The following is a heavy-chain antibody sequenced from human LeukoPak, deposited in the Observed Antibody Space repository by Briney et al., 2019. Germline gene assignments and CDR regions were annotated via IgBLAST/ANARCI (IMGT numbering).Heavy chain of an antibody. V-gene: IGHV1-69*05. J-gene: IGHJ3*02. CDR2: IIPIFGTA. D-gene: IGHD1-26*01. CDR1: GGTFSSYA. Sequence: SVKVSCKASGGTFSSYAISWVRQAPGQGLEWMGRIIPIFGTANYAQKFQGRVTITTDESTSTAYMELSSLRSEDTAVYYCARDPRGLCSGSYLDAFDIWGQGTMVTVSS. CDR3: ARDPRGLCSGSYLDAFDI.